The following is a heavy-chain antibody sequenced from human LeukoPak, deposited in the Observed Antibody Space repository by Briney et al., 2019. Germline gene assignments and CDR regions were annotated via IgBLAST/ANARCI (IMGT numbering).Heavy chain of an antibody. D-gene: IGHD6-13*01. CDR2: IYYSGST. Sequence: SETLSLTCTVSGGSISSYYWSWIRQPPGKGLEWIGFIYYSGSTNYNPSLKSRVTISGDTSKNQFSLKLSSVTAADTAVYYCARDKGLAAAGHWYFDLWGRGTLVTVSS. CDR1: GGSISSYY. V-gene: IGHV4-59*01. J-gene: IGHJ2*01. CDR3: ARDKGLAAAGHWYFDL.